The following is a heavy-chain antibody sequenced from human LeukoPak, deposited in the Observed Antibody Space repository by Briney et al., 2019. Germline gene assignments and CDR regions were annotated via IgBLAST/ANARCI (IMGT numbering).Heavy chain of an antibody. D-gene: IGHD5-18*01. V-gene: IGHV1-46*01. CDR2: INPSGGSR. CDR3: AREIGPIQLHLWGSAFDY. J-gene: IGHJ4*02. Sequence: ASVKVSCKASGYTFTNYYMVWVRQAPGQGLEWMGIINPSGGSRSYAQKFQGRLTVTRDTSTSTVYMELSSLRSEDTAVYYCAREIGPIQLHLWGSAFDYWGQGTLVTVSS. CDR1: GYTFTNYY.